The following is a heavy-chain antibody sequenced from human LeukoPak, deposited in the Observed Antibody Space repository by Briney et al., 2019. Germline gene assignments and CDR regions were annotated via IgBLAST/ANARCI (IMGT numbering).Heavy chain of an antibody. CDR2: IYYSGST. CDR3: AREQVYYYGMDV. Sequence: RTSQTLSLTCTVSGGSISSGDYYWSRIRQPPGKGLEWIGYIYYSGSTYYNPSLKSRVTISVDTSKNQFSLKLSSVTAAGTAVYYCAREQVYYYGMDVWGQGTTVTVSS. J-gene: IGHJ6*02. CDR1: GGSISSGDYY. V-gene: IGHV4-30-4*01.